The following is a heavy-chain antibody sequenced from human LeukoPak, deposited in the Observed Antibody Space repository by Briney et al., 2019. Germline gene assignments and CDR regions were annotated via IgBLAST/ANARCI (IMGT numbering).Heavy chain of an antibody. Sequence: PGGSLRLSCAASGFTFSDYYMSWIRQAPGKGLEWVSYISSSGSTIYYADSVKGRFTISRDNAKNSLYLQMNSLRAEDTAVYYRARDPLGSSSYFDYWGQGTLVTVSS. CDR2: ISSSGSTI. J-gene: IGHJ4*02. D-gene: IGHD6-6*01. CDR3: ARDPLGSSSYFDY. V-gene: IGHV3-11*01. CDR1: GFTFSDYY.